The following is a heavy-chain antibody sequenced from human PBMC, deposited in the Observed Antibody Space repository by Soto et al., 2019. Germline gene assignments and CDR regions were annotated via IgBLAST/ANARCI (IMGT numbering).Heavy chain of an antibody. D-gene: IGHD3-10*01. V-gene: IGHV4-59*01. CDR1: GGSISSYY. J-gene: IGHJ5*02. CDR2: IYYSGST. CDR3: ARGGGSLLWLGELLYGIWFDP. Sequence: PSETLSLTCTVSGGSISSYYWSWIRQPPGKGLEWIGYIYYSGSTNYNPSLKSRVTISVDTSKNQFSLKLSSVTAADTAVYYCARGGGSLLWLGELLYGIWFDPWGQGTLVTVSS.